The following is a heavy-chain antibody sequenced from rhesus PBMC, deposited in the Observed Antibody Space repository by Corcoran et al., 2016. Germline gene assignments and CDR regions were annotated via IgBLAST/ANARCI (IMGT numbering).Heavy chain of an antibody. V-gene: IGHV1-1*01. CDR2: ISPYNGNK. D-gene: IGHD6-19*01. CDR1: GYPFTSYY. CDR3: TRATGYSSSFLFDY. Sequence: QVQLVQSGAEIKQPGASVKLSCKASGYPFTSYYFHWVRQAPGQGLEWIGLISPYNGNKVYAQNFQGRVTITTDTSTSTGYMELSSLRSEDTAVYYCTRATGYSSSFLFDYWGQGVLVTVSS. J-gene: IGHJ4*01.